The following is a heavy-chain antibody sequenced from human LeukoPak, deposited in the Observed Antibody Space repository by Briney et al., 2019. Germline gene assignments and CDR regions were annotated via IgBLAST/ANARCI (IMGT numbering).Heavy chain of an antibody. J-gene: IGHJ4*02. CDR3: ATITAYYGSGSYQDY. V-gene: IGHV1-24*01. CDR2: FDPEDGET. Sequence: ASVKVSCKASGYTFTGYYMHWVRQAPGKGLEWMGGFDPEDGETIYAQRFQGRVTMTEDTSTDTAYMELSSLRSEDTAVYYCATITAYYGSGSYQDYWGQGTLVIVSS. CDR1: GYTFTGYY. D-gene: IGHD3-10*01.